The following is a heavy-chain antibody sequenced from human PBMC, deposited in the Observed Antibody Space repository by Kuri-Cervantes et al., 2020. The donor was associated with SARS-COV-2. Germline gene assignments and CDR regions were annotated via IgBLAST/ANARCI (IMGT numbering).Heavy chain of an antibody. CDR2: IIPILGTA. D-gene: IGHD2-21*01. CDR1: GGTFSSYA. CDR3: YCAPKEGFDS. J-gene: IGHJ4*02. Sequence: SVKVSCKASGGTFSSYAISWVRQAPGQGLEWMGGIIPILGTANYAQKFQGRVTITTDESTSTVYMELSSLTSEDTAIYYCYCAPKEGFDSWGQGTLVTVSS. V-gene: IGHV1-69*05.